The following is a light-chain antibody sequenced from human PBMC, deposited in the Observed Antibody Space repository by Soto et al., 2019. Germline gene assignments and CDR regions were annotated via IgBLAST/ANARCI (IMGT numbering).Light chain of an antibody. CDR3: QQLFDSPIT. CDR2: AAS. CDR1: QVISTS. J-gene: IGKJ5*01. Sequence: QSPSFLPPSIGESVTITCRASQVISTSLAWYQVKPGKAPKLLIYAASTLESGVPSRFSATVSGTEFSLTITSLQPEDFATYYCQQLFDSPITFGQGTRLEIK. V-gene: IGKV1-9*01.